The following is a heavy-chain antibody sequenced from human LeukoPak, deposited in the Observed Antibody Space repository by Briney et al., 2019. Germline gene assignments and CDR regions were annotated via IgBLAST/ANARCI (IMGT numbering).Heavy chain of an antibody. V-gene: IGHV1-69*02. Sequence: GASVKVSRKASGGTFSSYTISWVRQAPGQGLEWMGRIIPILGIANYAQKFQGRVTITADKSTSTAYMELSSLRSEDTAVYYCARLYDFWSGLNWFDPWGQGTLVTLSS. D-gene: IGHD3-3*01. J-gene: IGHJ5*02. CDR1: GGTFSSYT. CDR2: IIPILGIA. CDR3: ARLYDFWSGLNWFDP.